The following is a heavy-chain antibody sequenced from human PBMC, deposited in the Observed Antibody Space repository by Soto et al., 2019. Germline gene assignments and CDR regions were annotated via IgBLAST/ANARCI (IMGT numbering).Heavy chain of an antibody. V-gene: IGHV1-18*01. CDR3: ARTHPGIAAAGTRPVYYYYYMDV. CDR1: GYTFTSYG. CDR2: ISAYNGNT. D-gene: IGHD6-13*01. Sequence: ASVKVSCKASGYTFTSYGISWVRQAPGQGLEWMGWISAYNGNTNYAQKLQGRVTMTTETSTSTAYMERRSLRSDDTAVYYCARTHPGIAAAGTRPVYYYYYMDVWGKGTTVTVSS. J-gene: IGHJ6*03.